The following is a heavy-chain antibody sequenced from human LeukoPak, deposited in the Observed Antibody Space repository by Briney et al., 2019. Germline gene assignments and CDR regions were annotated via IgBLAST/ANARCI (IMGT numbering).Heavy chain of an antibody. CDR1: GFTFSSYA. D-gene: IGHD3-10*01. V-gene: IGHV3-30*04. Sequence: GGSLRLSCAASGFTFSSYAMHWVRQAPGKGLEWMAVISYDGSNKYYADSVKGRFTISRDNSKNTLYLQMNSLRAEDTAVYYCARDRGEVTMVRGVLYYFDYWGQGTLVTVSS. J-gene: IGHJ4*02. CDR3: ARDRGEVTMVRGVLYYFDY. CDR2: ISYDGSNK.